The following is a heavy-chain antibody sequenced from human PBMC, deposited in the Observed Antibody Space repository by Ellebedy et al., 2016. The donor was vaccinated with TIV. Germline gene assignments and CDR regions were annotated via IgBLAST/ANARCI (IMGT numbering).Heavy chain of an antibody. D-gene: IGHD4-23*01. CDR2: IYSGGST. CDR3: ARDPYGGNLLVY. V-gene: IGHV3-53*01. CDR1: GFTVSGNY. J-gene: IGHJ4*02. Sequence: GESLKISCAASGFTVSGNYMTWVRQAPGKGLEWVSVIYSGGSTYYADSVKGRFTISRDNSKNTLYLQMNSLRAEDTAVYYCARDPYGGNLLVYWGQGTLVTVSS.